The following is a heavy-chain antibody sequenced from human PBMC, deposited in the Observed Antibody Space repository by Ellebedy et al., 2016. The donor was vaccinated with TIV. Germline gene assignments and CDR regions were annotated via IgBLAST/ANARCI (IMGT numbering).Heavy chain of an antibody. CDR3: ATDWIAVAGTLFDY. V-gene: IGHV3-66*01. CDR2: IYSGGST. D-gene: IGHD6-19*01. J-gene: IGHJ4*02. Sequence: PGGSLRLSCAASGFTVSSNYMSWVRQAPGKGLEWVSVIYSGGSTYYADSVKGRFTISRDNSKNTLYLQMNSLRAEDTAVYYCATDWIAVAGTLFDYWGQGTLVTVSS. CDR1: GFTVSSNY.